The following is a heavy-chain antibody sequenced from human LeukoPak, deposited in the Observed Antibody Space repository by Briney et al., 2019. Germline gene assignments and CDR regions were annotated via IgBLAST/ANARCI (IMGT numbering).Heavy chain of an antibody. J-gene: IGHJ4*02. V-gene: IGHV3-48*01. CDR2: ISSSSTI. CDR1: GFTFSSYS. D-gene: IGHD7-27*01. CDR3: ARDLGVVSHYYFDH. Sequence: HPGGFLRLSCAASGFTFSSYSMDWVRQAPGKGLEWVSYISSSSTIYYADSVKGRFTVSRDNAKNSLYLQMNSLRAEDTAVYYCARDLGVVSHYYFDHWGQGTLVTVSS.